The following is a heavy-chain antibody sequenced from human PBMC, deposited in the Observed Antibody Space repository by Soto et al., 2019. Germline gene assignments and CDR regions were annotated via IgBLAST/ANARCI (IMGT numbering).Heavy chain of an antibody. CDR1: GYTFTSYA. D-gene: IGHD2-15*01. J-gene: IGHJ6*04. V-gene: IGHV1-3*01. CDR3: ARGPCGGGSCYWMDV. CDR2: INAGNGNT. Sequence: ASVTVSCKASGYTFTSYAMHWVRQAPGQRLEWMGWINAGNGNTKYSQKFQGRVTITRDTSASTAYMELSSLRSEDTAVYYCARGPCGGGSCYWMDVWGKGTTVTVSS.